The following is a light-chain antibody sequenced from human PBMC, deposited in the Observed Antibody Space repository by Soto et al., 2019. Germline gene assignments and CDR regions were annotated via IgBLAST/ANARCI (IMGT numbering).Light chain of an antibody. CDR3: QQHDILPIT. CDR2: GAS. V-gene: IGKV3-20*01. J-gene: IGKJ5*01. Sequence: EIVLTQSPGTLSFSPGERATLSCRASQSVTSNYLAWYQQKPGQAPRLLISGASRRATGIPDRFSGAGSGTDFTLTISRLEPEDFALYCCQQHDILPITFGQGTRLEI. CDR1: QSVTSNY.